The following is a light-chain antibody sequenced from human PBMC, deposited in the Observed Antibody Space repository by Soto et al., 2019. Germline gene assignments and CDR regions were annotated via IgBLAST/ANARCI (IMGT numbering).Light chain of an antibody. CDR1: QSISSSF. V-gene: IGKV3D-20*02. CDR3: QQRSNWPLT. CDR2: GAS. J-gene: IGKJ4*01. Sequence: IVLTQSPGILSLSPGERASLSCGASQSISSSFLAWYQQKPGQAPRLLIYGASSRATGIPDRFSGTGSETDFTLTISRLEPGDFAVYYCQQRSNWPLTFGGGTKVDIK.